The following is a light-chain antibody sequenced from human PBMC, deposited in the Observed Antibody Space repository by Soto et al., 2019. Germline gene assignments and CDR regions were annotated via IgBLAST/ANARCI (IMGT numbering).Light chain of an antibody. CDR3: QQYNNWPLT. CDR1: QSVNSN. J-gene: IGKJ4*01. CDR2: GAS. V-gene: IGKV3-15*01. Sequence: EIVMTQSPATLSVSPGERATLSCRASQSVNSNLAWYQQKPGQAPRLLIYGASTRATDIPASFSGSGSGTEFTLTISSLQSEDFAVYYCQQYNNWPLTFGGRTKVEIK.